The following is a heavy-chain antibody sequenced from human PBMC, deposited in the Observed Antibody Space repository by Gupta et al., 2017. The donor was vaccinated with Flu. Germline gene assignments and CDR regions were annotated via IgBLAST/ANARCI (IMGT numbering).Heavy chain of an antibody. CDR3: ARDVGIPIIHDLYGMDV. V-gene: IGHV1-2*02. Sequence: QVQLVQSGAEVKKPGASVKVSCKASGYTFTTYYIHWVRQAPGQGLEWMGRINPHNIVTNYAQKFQGRVTMTRDTSTSTAYMELSRLRSDDTAIYYCARDVGIPIIHDLYGMDVWGQGTTVTVSS. CDR1: GYTFTTYY. CDR2: INPHNIVT. D-gene: IGHD3-3*01. J-gene: IGHJ6*02.